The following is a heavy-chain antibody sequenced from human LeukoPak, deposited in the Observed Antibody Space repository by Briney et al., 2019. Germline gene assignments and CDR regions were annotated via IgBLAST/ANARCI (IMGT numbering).Heavy chain of an antibody. J-gene: IGHJ1*01. CDR2: IWYDGSNK. CDR3: ARDGTSSGYLREVYFQH. V-gene: IGHV3-33*01. Sequence: PGGSLRLSCAASGFTFSSYGMHWVRQAPGKGLEWVAVIWYDGSNKYYADSVKGRFTISRDNSKNTLYLQMNSLRAEDTAVYYRARDGTSSGYLREVYFQHWGQGTLVTVSS. CDR1: GFTFSSYG. D-gene: IGHD3-22*01.